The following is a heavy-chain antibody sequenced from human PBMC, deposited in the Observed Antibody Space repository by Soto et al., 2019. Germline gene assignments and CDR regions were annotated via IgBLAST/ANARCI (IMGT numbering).Heavy chain of an antibody. D-gene: IGHD4-4*01. CDR1: GFTFSDHY. CDR2: TRNKANSYTT. J-gene: IGHJ6*02. CDR3: ARSVTTFDYYYYYGMDV. V-gene: IGHV3-72*01. Sequence: GGSLRLSCAASGFTFSDHYMDWVRQAPGKGLEWVGRTRNKANSYTTEYAASVKGRFTISRDDSKNSLYLQMNSLKTEDTAVYYCARSVTTFDYYYYYGMDVWGQGTTVTVSS.